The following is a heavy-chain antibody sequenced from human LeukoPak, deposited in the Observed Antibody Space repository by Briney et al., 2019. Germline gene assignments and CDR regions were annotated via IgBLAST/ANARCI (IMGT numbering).Heavy chain of an antibody. V-gene: IGHV3-11*01. CDR1: GFTFSDYY. CDR3: ARALKGSRYYYYGMDV. J-gene: IGHJ6*02. D-gene: IGHD2-15*01. Sequence: GGSLRLSCAASGFTFSDYYMSWIRQAPGKGLEWFSYISSSGSTIYYADSVKGRFTISRDNAKNSLYLQMNSLRAEDTAVYYCARALKGSRYYYYGMDVWGQGTTVTVSS. CDR2: ISSSGSTI.